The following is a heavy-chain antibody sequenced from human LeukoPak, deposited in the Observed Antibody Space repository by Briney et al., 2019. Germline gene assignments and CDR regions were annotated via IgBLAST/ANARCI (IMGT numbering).Heavy chain of an antibody. V-gene: IGHV4-59*02. D-gene: IGHD4-17*01. Sequence: PSDALSLTCTVSGGSVSSYYWSWIRQPPGKGLEWIGYIYYSGSTNYNPSLKSRVTISVDTSKNQFSLKLSSVTAADTAVYYCASWDDYGDYLGYWGQGTLVTVSS. J-gene: IGHJ4*02. CDR3: ASWDDYGDYLGY. CDR2: IYYSGST. CDR1: GGSVSSYY.